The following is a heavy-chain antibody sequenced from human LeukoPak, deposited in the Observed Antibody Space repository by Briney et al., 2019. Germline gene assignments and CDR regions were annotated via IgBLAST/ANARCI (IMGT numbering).Heavy chain of an antibody. CDR2: ISGNGGST. CDR1: GLTFSSYA. CDR3: TGSYYYEYFQH. Sequence: PGGSLRLSCAASGLTFSSYAMNWVGQAPGKGLEWVSVISGNGGSTYYADSVRGRFTISRDNSKSTLYLQMSSLRAEDTALYYCTGSYYYEYFQHWGQGTLVTVSS. V-gene: IGHV3-23*01. D-gene: IGHD3-22*01. J-gene: IGHJ1*01.